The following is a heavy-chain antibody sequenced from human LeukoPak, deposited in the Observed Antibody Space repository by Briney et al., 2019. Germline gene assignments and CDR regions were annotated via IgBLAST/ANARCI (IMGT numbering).Heavy chain of an antibody. CDR2: ITSSGGTI. J-gene: IGHJ4*02. Sequence: GGSLRLSCAASGFTFSSYEMNWVRQAPGKGLEWVSYITSSGGTIYYADSVKGRFTISRDNAKNSLYLQMNSLRAEDTAVYYCARGVFRAVIKDWGQGTLVTVSS. CDR3: ARGVFRAVIKD. D-gene: IGHD3-10*01. CDR1: GFTFSSYE. V-gene: IGHV3-48*03.